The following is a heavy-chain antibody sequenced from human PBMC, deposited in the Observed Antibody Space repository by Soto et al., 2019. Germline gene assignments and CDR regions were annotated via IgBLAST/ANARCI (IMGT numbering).Heavy chain of an antibody. CDR3: ARVFSDSRSFFDP. D-gene: IGHD6-13*01. CDR2: IYYSGST. V-gene: IGHV4-31*03. Sequence: QVQLQESGPGLVKPSQTLSLTCTVSGGSISSGGYYWSWIRQHPGKGLEWIGYIYYSGSTYYNPALKSRVTRSVDTSKNQFSLKLSSVTAADTAVYYCARVFSDSRSFFDPWGQGTLVTVSS. CDR1: GGSISSGGYY. J-gene: IGHJ5*02.